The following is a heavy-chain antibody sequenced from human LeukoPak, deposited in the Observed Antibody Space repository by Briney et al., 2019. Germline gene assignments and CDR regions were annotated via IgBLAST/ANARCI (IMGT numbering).Heavy chain of an antibody. Sequence: PGRSLRLSCAASGFTFSSYGMHWVRQAPGKGLEWVAAISDDGSNKYYADSVKGRFTISRDNSKNTVYLQMNSLRAEDTAVYYCANDLENYYDSSGYVDYWGQGTLVTVSS. CDR2: ISDDGSNK. CDR1: GFTFSSYG. V-gene: IGHV3-30*18. CDR3: ANDLENYYDSSGYVDY. J-gene: IGHJ4*02. D-gene: IGHD3-22*01.